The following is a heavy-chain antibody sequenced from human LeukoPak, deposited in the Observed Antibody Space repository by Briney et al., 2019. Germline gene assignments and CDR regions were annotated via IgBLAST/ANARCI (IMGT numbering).Heavy chain of an antibody. CDR2: ISAYNGNT. CDR1: GYTFTSYG. Sequence: ASVKASCKASGYTFTSYGIIWVRRAPGQGLEWVGWISAYNGNTNYAQKLQGRVTMTTETSTSTAYMELKSLISDDTAVYYCARSGCSSTSCYGRFDPWGQGTLVTVSS. D-gene: IGHD2-2*01. V-gene: IGHV1-18*01. CDR3: ARSGCSSTSCYGRFDP. J-gene: IGHJ5*02.